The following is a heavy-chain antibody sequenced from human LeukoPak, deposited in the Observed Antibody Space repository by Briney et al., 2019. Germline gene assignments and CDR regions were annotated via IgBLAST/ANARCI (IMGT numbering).Heavy chain of an antibody. CDR1: GFIFSSYS. V-gene: IGHV3-21*01. Sequence: GGSLRLSCAASGFIFSSYSMNWVRQAPGKGLEWVSSISSSSSYIYYADSVKGRFTISRDDAKNSLYLQMNSLRAEDTAVYYCASGGLTYDISSRGDYWGQGTLVTVSS. CDR2: ISSSSSYI. CDR3: ASGGLTYDISSRGDY. D-gene: IGHD3-9*01. J-gene: IGHJ4*02.